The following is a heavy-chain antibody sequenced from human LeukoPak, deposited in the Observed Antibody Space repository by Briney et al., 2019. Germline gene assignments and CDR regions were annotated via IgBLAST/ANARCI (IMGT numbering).Heavy chain of an antibody. Sequence: PSETLSLTCTVSGGSISSYYWSWIRQPLGKGLEWIGYIYYSGSTNYNPSLKSRVTISVDTSKNQFSLKLSSVTAADTAVYYCARHTWIQLWFDYWGQGTLVTVSS. CDR2: IYYSGST. J-gene: IGHJ4*02. CDR3: ARHTWIQLWFDY. D-gene: IGHD5-18*01. V-gene: IGHV4-59*08. CDR1: GGSISSYY.